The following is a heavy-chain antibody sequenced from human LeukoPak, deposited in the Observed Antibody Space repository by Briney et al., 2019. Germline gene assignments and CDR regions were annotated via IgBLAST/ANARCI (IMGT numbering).Heavy chain of an antibody. D-gene: IGHD6-19*01. V-gene: IGHV3-33*01. CDR3: ASTSGWYEPIDY. CDR2: IWYDGSNK. CDR1: GFTFGSYG. Sequence: GRSLRLSCAASGFTFGSYGMHWVRQAPGKGLEWVAVIWYDGSNKYYADSVKGRFTISRDNSKNTLYLQMNSLRAEDTAVYYCASTSGWYEPIDYWGQGTLVTVSS. J-gene: IGHJ4*02.